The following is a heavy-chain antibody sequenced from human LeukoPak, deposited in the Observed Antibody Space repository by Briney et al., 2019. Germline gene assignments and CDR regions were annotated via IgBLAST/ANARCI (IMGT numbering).Heavy chain of an antibody. J-gene: IGHJ4*02. CDR2: IYHSGSA. Sequence: PSGTLSLTCAVSGGSITSTNWWTWVRQPPGKGLEWIGEIYHSGSASYNPSLKGRATVSLDTSKNQFFLNLASVAAADSAVYYCARGRTDAAVAGNFDYWGQGTLVTVSS. CDR1: GGSITSTNW. V-gene: IGHV4-4*02. CDR3: ARGRTDAAVAGNFDY. D-gene: IGHD6-19*01.